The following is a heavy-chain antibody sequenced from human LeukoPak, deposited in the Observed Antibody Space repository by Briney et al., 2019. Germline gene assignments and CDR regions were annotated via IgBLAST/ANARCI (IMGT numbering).Heavy chain of an antibody. V-gene: IGHV4-61*02. J-gene: IGHJ4*02. CDR1: GGSISSGSYY. CDR2: IYNSGST. D-gene: IGHD1-20*01. Sequence: PSEPLSLTCSVSGGSISSGSYYWSWIRQPAGKGLEWIGRIYNSGSTSYNPSLQSRVAISVDTSKNHFSLKLSSVTATDTAVYYCARGTRGVTGAPSDFWGQGTLVTVSS. CDR3: ARGTRGVTGAPSDF.